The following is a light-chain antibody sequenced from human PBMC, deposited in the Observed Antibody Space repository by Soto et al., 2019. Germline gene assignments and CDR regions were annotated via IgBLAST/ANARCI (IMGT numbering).Light chain of an antibody. CDR2: EVS. V-gene: IGLV2-8*01. Sequence: QSVLTQPPSASGSPGQSVTISCTGTSSDVGAYNYVSWYQQHPGKAPKLIIYEVSKRPSGVPDRFSGSKSGYTASLTVSGLRAEDEADYYCASYAGTSNYVFGTGTKVTVL. CDR1: SSDVGAYNY. J-gene: IGLJ1*01. CDR3: ASYAGTSNYV.